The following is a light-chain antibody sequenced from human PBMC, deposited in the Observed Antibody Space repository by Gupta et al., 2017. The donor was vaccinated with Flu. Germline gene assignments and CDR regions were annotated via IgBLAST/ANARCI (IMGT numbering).Light chain of an antibody. CDR1: SSDIGGYNY. Sequence: QSALTQPPSASGSPGPSVTISCTGTSSDIGGYNYVSWYQQHPGKAPRLMIYEVTKRPSGVPDRFSGSKSGNTASLTVSGLQAEDEADYYCSSYGGRNNLVFAGGTRLIVL. V-gene: IGLV2-8*01. CDR2: EVT. CDR3: SSYGGRNNLV. J-gene: IGLJ2*01.